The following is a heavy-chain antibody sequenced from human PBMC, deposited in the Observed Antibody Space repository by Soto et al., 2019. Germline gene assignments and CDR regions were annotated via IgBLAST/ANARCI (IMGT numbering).Heavy chain of an antibody. CDR3: AKERYSGGRSTVTNWFDP. D-gene: IGHD4-17*01. CDR1: GFTFDDYA. CDR2: ISWNSGSI. V-gene: IGHV3-9*01. Sequence: EVQLVESGGGLVQPGRSLRLSCAASGFTFDDYAMHWVRQAPGKGLEWVSGISWNSGSIGYADSVKGRFTISRDNAKNSLYLQMNSLRAEDTALYYCAKERYSGGRSTVTNWFDPWGQGTLVTVSS. J-gene: IGHJ5*02.